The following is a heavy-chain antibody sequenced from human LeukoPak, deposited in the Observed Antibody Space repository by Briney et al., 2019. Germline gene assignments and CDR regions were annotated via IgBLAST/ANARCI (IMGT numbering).Heavy chain of an antibody. CDR2: IYYSGST. J-gene: IGHJ3*01. CDR3: ARRGYNYGDAFDV. Sequence: PSETLSLTCTVCGGSISSDSYSWGWIRQPPGKGLEWIATIYYSGSTFYNPSLKSRVTISVDTSKNQFSLKLSSVPAADTAVYYCARRGYNYGDAFDVWGPGTMVTVSS. CDR1: GGSISSDSYS. D-gene: IGHD5-18*01. V-gene: IGHV4-39*01.